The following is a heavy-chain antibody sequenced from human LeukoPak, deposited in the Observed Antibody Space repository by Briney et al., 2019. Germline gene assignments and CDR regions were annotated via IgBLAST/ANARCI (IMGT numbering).Heavy chain of an antibody. D-gene: IGHD3-9*01. Sequence: ASVKVSCKASGYTFTSYHMHWVRQAPGQGLEWMGIINPNGASTDYAQKFQGRVTMTRDTSTSTVYMDLSSLRSEDTAVYYCARVSHISTGYCDYWGQGTLVTVSS. CDR3: ARVSHISTGYCDY. J-gene: IGHJ4*02. CDR2: INPNGAST. V-gene: IGHV1-46*01. CDR1: GYTFTSYH.